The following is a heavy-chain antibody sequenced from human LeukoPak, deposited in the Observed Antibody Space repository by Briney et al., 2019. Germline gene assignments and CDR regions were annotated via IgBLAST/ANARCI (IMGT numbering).Heavy chain of an antibody. CDR2: IKQDGSES. CDR3: ARNWSPYDY. Sequence: GGSLRLSCAASGFTFSSYWRNWVRQAPGKGLEWVANIKQDGSESHFVDSVKGRFTISRDNAKNSLYMQMNSLRVEDTAVYYCARNWSPYDYWGQGTLVTVSS. CDR1: GFTFSSYW. V-gene: IGHV3-7*01. J-gene: IGHJ4*02.